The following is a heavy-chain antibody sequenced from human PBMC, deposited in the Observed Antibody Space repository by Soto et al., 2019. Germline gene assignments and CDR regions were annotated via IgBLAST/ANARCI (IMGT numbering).Heavy chain of an antibody. Sequence: QVQLVQSGAEVKKPGSSVKVSCKASGGTFSSYAISWVRQAPGQGLEWMGGIIPIFGTANYAQKFQGRVTITADKSTSTAYMERSRLRSEATAVYYCARRKGGSSGWGFYYYGMDVWGQGTTVTVSS. CDR3: ARRKGGSSGWGFYYYGMDV. CDR2: IIPIFGTA. CDR1: GGTFSSYA. D-gene: IGHD6-19*01. J-gene: IGHJ6*02. V-gene: IGHV1-69*06.